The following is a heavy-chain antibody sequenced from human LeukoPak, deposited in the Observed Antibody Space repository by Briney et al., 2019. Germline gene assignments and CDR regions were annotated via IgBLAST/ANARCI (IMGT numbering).Heavy chain of an antibody. CDR3: ANGRGYSHLDAFDF. CDR1: GFTFSSHA. D-gene: IGHD5-12*01. CDR2: ISNVGGGT. V-gene: IGHV3-23*01. Sequence: GGSLRLSCTVSGFTFSSHAMTWVRQAPGKGLDWVATISNVGGGTYYADSVKGWCTHSRDNSMDQFYLQMNSLRAEDTAVYYCANGRGYSHLDAFDFWGQGIMVTVSS. J-gene: IGHJ3*01.